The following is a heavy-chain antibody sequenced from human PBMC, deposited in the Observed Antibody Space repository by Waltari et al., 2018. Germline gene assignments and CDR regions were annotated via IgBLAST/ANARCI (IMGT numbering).Heavy chain of an antibody. CDR1: W. V-gene: IGHV4-4*02. CDR2: VHRNGRT. CDR3: ARDLGRGLFLDS. J-gene: IGHJ4*02. D-gene: IGHD2-15*01. Sequence: WLSWVRQSPDKGLEWIGQVHRNGRTNYNPSLASRAIVSLDSSMNQFSLRILSATAADTAVYYCARDLGRGLFLDSWGQGTLVTVSP.